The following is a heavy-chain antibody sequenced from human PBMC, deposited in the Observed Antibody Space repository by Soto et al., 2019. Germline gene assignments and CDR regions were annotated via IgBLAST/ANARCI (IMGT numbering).Heavy chain of an antibody. Sequence: SETLSLTCSVSGGSISSRSYYWGWIRQPPGKGLEWIGSIYYSGSPYYSPSLKSRVSISIDTSKKQLSLKLASVSAADTAVYYCARAPKVTGSSQTRPDFWGQGTLVTVSS. J-gene: IGHJ4*02. CDR2: IYYSGSP. V-gene: IGHV4-39*07. CDR1: GGSISSRSYY. D-gene: IGHD6-6*01. CDR3: ARAPKVTGSSQTRPDF.